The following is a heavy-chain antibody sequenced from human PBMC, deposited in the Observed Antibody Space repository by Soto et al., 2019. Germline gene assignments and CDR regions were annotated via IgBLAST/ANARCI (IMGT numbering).Heavy chain of an antibody. Sequence: EVQLLESGGGLVQPGRSLRLSCDGSGFTFPNYGMTWVRQAPGQGLEWVSSVSGDGFTAYYADSVKGRFTSSRDNSMNTGYVQMKSLGADDTAVYYCAKEASIPSFGEFWFFDLWGRGTPVTVSS. CDR2: VSGDGFTA. CDR3: AKEASIPSFGEFWFFDL. D-gene: IGHD3-10*01. CDR1: GFTFPNYG. V-gene: IGHV3-23*01. J-gene: IGHJ2*01.